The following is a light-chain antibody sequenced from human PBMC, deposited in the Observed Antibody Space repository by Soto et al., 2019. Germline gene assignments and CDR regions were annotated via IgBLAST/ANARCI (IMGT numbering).Light chain of an antibody. Sequence: AIQMTQSPSSLSSSLGDRVTITCRASQGIRNDLGWYQQKPGKAPKLLIYAASSLQSGVPSRFSGSGSGTDFTLTISSLKPEDFATYYCLQDYNYFSFGQGTRLEIK. CDR3: LQDYNYFS. CDR1: QGIRND. V-gene: IGKV1-6*01. CDR2: AAS. J-gene: IGKJ5*01.